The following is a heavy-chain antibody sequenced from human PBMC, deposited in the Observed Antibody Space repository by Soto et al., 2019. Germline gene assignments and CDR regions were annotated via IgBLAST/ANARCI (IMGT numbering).Heavy chain of an antibody. CDR2: ISGSGGST. V-gene: IGHV3-23*01. CDR3: AKRLVYSSSWYYLDY. D-gene: IGHD6-13*01. CDR1: GFTFSSYA. J-gene: IGHJ4*02. Sequence: EVQLLESGGVLVQPGGSLRLSCAASGFTFSSYAMSWVRQAPVQGLEWVSAISGSGGSTYYADSVKGRFTISRDNSKNELYLQMISLSADDTAVYYCAKRLVYSSSWYYLDYWGQGTLVTGSS.